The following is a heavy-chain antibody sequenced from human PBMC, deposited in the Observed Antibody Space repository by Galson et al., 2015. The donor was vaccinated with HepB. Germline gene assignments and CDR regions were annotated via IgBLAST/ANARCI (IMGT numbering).Heavy chain of an antibody. V-gene: IGHV3-23*01. CDR3: AKVFPEKTDGWYRQALYYFDS. D-gene: IGHD6-19*01. Sequence: SLRLSCAASGFTFSYYAMSWVRQAPGKGLGWVSAITPSGDNTFSADSMKGRFTISRDNSRNTLFLHMNSLRADDTAIYFCAKVFPEKTDGWYRQALYYFDSWGQGTRVTVSS. CDR1: GFTFSYYA. J-gene: IGHJ4*02. CDR2: ITPSGDNT.